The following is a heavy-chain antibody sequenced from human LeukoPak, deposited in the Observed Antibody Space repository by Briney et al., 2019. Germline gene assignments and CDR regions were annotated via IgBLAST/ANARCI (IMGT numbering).Heavy chain of an antibody. CDR1: GDSVSSNSAA. CDR2: TYYRSKWYN. CDR3: ARESFSPFDN. V-gene: IGHV6-1*01. J-gene: IGHJ4*02. Sequence: SQTLSLTCAISGDSVSSNSAAWNWIRQSPSRGLEWLGRTYYRSKWYNDYAASLKSRMTINPDTSRNQFSLQLNSVTPADTAVYYCARESFSPFDNWGQGTLVTVSS.